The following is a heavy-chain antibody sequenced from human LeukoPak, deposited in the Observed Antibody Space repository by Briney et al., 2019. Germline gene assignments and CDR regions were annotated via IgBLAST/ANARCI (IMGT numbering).Heavy chain of an antibody. CDR3: TTESGSGKPVDY. CDR1: GFTFSNAW. CDR2: IKSKTDGGTT. V-gene: IGHV3-15*01. Sequence: GGSLRLSCAASGFTFSNAWMSWVRQAPGKGLEWVGRIKSKTDGGTTDYAAPVKGRFTISRDDSKNTLYLQMNSLKTEDTAAYYCTTESGSGKPVDYWGQGTLVTVSS. J-gene: IGHJ4*02. D-gene: IGHD3-10*01.